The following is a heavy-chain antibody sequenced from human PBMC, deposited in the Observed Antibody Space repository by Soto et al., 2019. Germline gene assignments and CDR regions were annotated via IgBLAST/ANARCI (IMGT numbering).Heavy chain of an antibody. Sequence: QVQLVQSGAEVKKPGSSVKVSCKASGGTFNTYVISWVRQAPGQGLEWMGGINPIFGAANYAQKFQGRVTITADKSTSVVSMQLSGLRSEDTAVYYCARERRGDYDGLPFDCWGQGTLVTVSS. CDR2: INPIFGAA. J-gene: IGHJ4*02. CDR1: GGTFNTYV. CDR3: ARERRGDYDGLPFDC. V-gene: IGHV1-69*06. D-gene: IGHD4-17*01.